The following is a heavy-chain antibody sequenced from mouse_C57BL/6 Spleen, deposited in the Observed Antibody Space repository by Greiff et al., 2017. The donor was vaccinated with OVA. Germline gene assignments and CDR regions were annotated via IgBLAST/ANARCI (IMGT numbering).Heavy chain of an antibody. Sequence: EVQLVESEGGLVQPGSSMKLSCTASGFTFSDYYMAWVRQVPEKGLEWVANINYDGSSTYYLDSLKSRFIISRDNAKNILYLQMSSLKSEDTATYYCARDIYYDYDGGPYWYFDVWGTGTTVTVSS. CDR2: INYDGSST. J-gene: IGHJ1*03. V-gene: IGHV5-16*01. CDR3: ARDIYYDYDGGPYWYFDV. D-gene: IGHD2-4*01. CDR1: GFTFSDYY.